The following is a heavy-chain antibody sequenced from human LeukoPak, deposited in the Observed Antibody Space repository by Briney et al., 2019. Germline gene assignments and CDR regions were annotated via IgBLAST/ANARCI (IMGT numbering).Heavy chain of an antibody. CDR1: GFTFSSYS. V-gene: IGHV3-21*01. D-gene: IGHD2-15*01. CDR3: AKAPVTTCRGAFCYPFDY. CDR2: ISSSSSYI. Sequence: GGSLRLSCAASGFTFSSYSMNWVRQAPGKGLEWVSSISSSSSYIYYADSVKGRFTISRDNAKNSLYLQMNSLRAEDTAVYYCAKAPVTTCRGAFCYPFDYWGLGTLVTASS. J-gene: IGHJ4*02.